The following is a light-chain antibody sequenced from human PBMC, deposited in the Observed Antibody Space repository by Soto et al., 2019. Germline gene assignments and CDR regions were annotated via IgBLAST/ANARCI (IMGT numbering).Light chain of an antibody. J-gene: IGKJ5*01. V-gene: IGKV3-20*01. CDR2: GAS. CDR3: QQYKSWPPPIT. Sequence: EIVLTQSPGTLSFSPGERATLSSRPRQSVSSSYLAWYQQKPGQAPRLLIYGASSRATDIPDRFSGSGSGTEFTLTISRLQSEDFAVYYCQQYKSWPPPITFGQGTRLEIK. CDR1: QSVSSSY.